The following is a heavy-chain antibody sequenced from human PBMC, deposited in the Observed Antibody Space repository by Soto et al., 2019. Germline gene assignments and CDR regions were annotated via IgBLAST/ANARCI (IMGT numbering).Heavy chain of an antibody. CDR3: ARARIVGARSPQRSHWFDP. V-gene: IGHV1-2*02. CDR2: INPNSGGT. D-gene: IGHD1-26*01. J-gene: IGHJ5*02. CDR1: GYTFTGYY. Sequence: ASVKVSCKASGYTFTGYYMHWVRQAPGQGLEWMGWINPNSGGTNYAQKFQGRVTMTRDTSISTAYMELSRLRSDDTAVYYCARARIVGARSPQRSHWFDPWGQGTLVTVSS.